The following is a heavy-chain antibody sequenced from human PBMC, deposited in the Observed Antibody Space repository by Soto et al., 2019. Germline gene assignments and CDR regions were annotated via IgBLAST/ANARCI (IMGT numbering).Heavy chain of an antibody. V-gene: IGHV4-30-2*01. CDR2: IYHSGST. D-gene: IGHD6-19*01. Sequence: ASETLSLTCAVSGGSISSGGYSWSWIRQPPGKGLEWIGYIYHSGSTYYNPSLKSRVTISVDRSKNQFSLKLSSVTAADTAVYYCARVRQQWLVGFFDYWGQGTLVTVSS. CDR1: GGSISSGGYS. CDR3: ARVRQQWLVGFFDY. J-gene: IGHJ4*02.